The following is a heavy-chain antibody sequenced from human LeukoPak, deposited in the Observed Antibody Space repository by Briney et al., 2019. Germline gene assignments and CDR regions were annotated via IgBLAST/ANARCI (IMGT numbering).Heavy chain of an antibody. CDR3: DVYYYDSSGYYGFFDY. D-gene: IGHD3-22*01. CDR1: GGSISSSSYY. Sequence: SETLSLTCTVSGGSISSSSYYWGWIRQPPGRGLEWIGSIYYSGSTYYNPSLKSRVTISVATSKNQFSLKLSSVTAADTAVYYCDVYYYDSSGYYGFFDYWGQGTLVTVSS. V-gene: IGHV4-39*07. J-gene: IGHJ4*02. CDR2: IYYSGST.